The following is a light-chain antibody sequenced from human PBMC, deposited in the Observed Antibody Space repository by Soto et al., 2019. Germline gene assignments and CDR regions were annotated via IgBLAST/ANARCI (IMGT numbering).Light chain of an antibody. Sequence: EIVLTQSPATLSLSPGERATLSCRASQSVSSYLAWYQQKPGQAPRLLIYDASNRATGIPARFSGSGSGTDFTLTISSLEPEDFAVYYCQQPYTWTFGQGTKVDIK. J-gene: IGKJ1*01. CDR3: QQPYTWT. CDR2: DAS. CDR1: QSVSSY. V-gene: IGKV3-11*01.